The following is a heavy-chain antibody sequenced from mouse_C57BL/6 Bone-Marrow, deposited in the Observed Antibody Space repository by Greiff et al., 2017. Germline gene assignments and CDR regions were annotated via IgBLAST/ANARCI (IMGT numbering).Heavy chain of an antibody. Sequence: LQQSGGGLVKPGGSLKLSCAASGFTFSSYTMSWVRQTPEKRLQWVAAISGGGGNTYYPDSVKGRFPISRDNDKNILYLQMSSLRSEDTALYYCSRQVTTVLATKYFDVWGTGTTVTVSS. J-gene: IGHJ1*03. CDR2: ISGGGGNT. D-gene: IGHD1-1*01. CDR1: GFTFSSYT. V-gene: IGHV5-9*01. CDR3: SRQVTTVLATKYFDV.